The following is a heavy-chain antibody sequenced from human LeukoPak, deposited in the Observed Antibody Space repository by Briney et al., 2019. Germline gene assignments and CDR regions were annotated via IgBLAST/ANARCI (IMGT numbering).Heavy chain of an antibody. CDR1: GYSFTTYW. CDR2: IYPGDSET. CDR3: ARRAADSSSLGY. J-gene: IGHJ4*02. D-gene: IGHD6-6*01. Sequence: GESLKISCKGSGYSFTTYWIGWVRQMPGKGLEWMGIIYPGDSETKYSPSFQGQVTISADKSINTAYLQWSSLKASDTATYYCARRAADSSSLGYWSQGTLVTVSS. V-gene: IGHV5-51*01.